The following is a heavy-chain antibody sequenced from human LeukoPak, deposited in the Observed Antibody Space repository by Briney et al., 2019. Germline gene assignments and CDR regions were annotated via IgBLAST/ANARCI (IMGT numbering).Heavy chain of an antibody. CDR1: GFTLSSYD. CDR3: ARGDSSGWSYFDY. J-gene: IGHJ4*02. V-gene: IGHV3-48*03. Sequence: GGSLRLSCAASGFTLSSYDMNWVCQAPGKGLDWISYISSSGNTIYYADSVKGRFTISRDKAKNSLYLQMNSLRAEDTAVYYCARGDSSGWSYFDYWGQGTLVTVSS. CDR2: ISSSGNTI. D-gene: IGHD6-19*01.